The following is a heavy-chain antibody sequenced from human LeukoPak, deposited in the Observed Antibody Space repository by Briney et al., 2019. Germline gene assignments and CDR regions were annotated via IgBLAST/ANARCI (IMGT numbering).Heavy chain of an antibody. D-gene: IGHD2-2*01. CDR2: ISAYNGNT. CDR1: GYTFTSYG. Sequence: ASVKVSCKASGYTFTSYGISWVRQAPGQGLEWTGWISAYNGNTNYAQKLQGRVTMTTDTSTSTAYMELRSLRSDDTAVYYCARGCSSTSCYAYYYGMDVWGQGTTVTVSS. V-gene: IGHV1-18*01. CDR3: ARGCSSTSCYAYYYGMDV. J-gene: IGHJ6*02.